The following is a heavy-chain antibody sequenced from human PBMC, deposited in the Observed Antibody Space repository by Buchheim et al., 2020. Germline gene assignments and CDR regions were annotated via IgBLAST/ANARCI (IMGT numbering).Heavy chain of an antibody. CDR1: GGSISSGSYY. CDR2: IYTSGST. J-gene: IGHJ5*02. CDR3: ARGAYYYDSSGYYYVAWFDP. D-gene: IGHD3-22*01. V-gene: IGHV4-61*02. Sequence: QVQLQESGPGLVKPSQTLSLTCTVSGGSISSGSYYWSWIRQPAGKGLEWIGRIYTSGSTNYNPSLKSRVTIFVDTSKNQFSLKLSSVTAADTAVYYCARGAYYYDSSGYYYVAWFDPWGQGTL.